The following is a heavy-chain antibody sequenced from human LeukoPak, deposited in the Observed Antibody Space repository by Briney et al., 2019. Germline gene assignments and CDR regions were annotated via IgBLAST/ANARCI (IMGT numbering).Heavy chain of an antibody. J-gene: IGHJ6*03. Sequence: GASVKVSCKASGYTFTSYYMHWVRQAPGQGLEWMGIINPSGGSTSYAQKFQGRVTMTRDTSTSTDYMELSTLSSEDTAVYYCARDRIAAAGPPPGGMDVWGKGTTVTISS. CDR3: ARDRIAAAGPPPGGMDV. D-gene: IGHD6-13*01. V-gene: IGHV1-46*01. CDR1: GYTFTSYY. CDR2: INPSGGST.